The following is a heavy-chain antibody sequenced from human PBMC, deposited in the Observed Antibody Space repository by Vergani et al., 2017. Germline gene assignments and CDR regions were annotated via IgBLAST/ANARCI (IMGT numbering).Heavy chain of an antibody. CDR3: AKVPYSSSSGYYYYYGMDV. CDR2: ISYDGSNK. J-gene: IGHJ6*02. CDR1: GFTFSSYG. Sequence: QVQLVESGGGVVQPGRSLRLSCAASGFTFSSYGMHWVRQAPVKGLEWVAVISYDGSNKYYADSVKGRFTISRDNSKNTLYLQMNSLRAEDTAVYYCAKVPYSSSSGYYYYYGMDVWGQGTTVTVSS. D-gene: IGHD6-6*01. V-gene: IGHV3-30*18.